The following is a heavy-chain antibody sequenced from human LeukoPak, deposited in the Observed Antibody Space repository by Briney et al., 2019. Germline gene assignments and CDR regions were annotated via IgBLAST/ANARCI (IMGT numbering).Heavy chain of an antibody. CDR1: GFTFSSYA. V-gene: IGHV3-30*04. J-gene: IGHJ4*02. CDR3: ARFDPADY. D-gene: IGHD3-16*01. CDR2: ISYDGSNK. Sequence: PGGSLRLSCAASGFTFSSYAMHWVRQAPGKGLEWVAVISYDGSNKYYADSVKGRFTISRDNAKNSLYLQMNSLRAEGTAVYYCARFDPADYWGQGTLVTVSS.